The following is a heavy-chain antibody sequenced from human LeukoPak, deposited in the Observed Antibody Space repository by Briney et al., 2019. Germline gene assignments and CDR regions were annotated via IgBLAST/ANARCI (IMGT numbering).Heavy chain of an antibody. V-gene: IGHV4-30-4*01. Sequence: SETLSLTCTVSGGSISSVDYYWSWIRQPPGKGLEWIGYIYYSGSTYYNPSLKSRVTISVDTPRNQFSLKLSSVTAADTAVYYCATTTMVRGVIDYWGQGTLVTVSS. CDR2: IYYSGST. CDR1: GGSISSVDYY. CDR3: ATTTMVRGVIDY. J-gene: IGHJ4*02. D-gene: IGHD3-10*01.